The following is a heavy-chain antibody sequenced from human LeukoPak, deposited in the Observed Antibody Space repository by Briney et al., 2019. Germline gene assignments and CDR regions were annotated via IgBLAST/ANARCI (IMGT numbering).Heavy chain of an antibody. CDR1: GGSFSGYY. CDR2: INHSGST. J-gene: IGHJ3*02. Sequence: PSETLSLTCAVYGGSFSGYYWSWIRQPPGKGLEWIGEINHSGSTNYNPSLKSRVTISVDTSKNQFSLKLSSATAADTAVYYCARLRKRRVVVVPAAILNAFDIWGQGTMVTVSS. D-gene: IGHD2-2*02. V-gene: IGHV4-34*01. CDR3: ARLRKRRVVVVPAAILNAFDI.